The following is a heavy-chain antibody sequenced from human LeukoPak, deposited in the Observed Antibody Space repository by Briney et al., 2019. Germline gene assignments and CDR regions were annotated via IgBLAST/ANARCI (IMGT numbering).Heavy chain of an antibody. CDR2: ISAYNGNT. V-gene: IGHV1-18*01. CDR3: ARERVSIVGANYFDY. CDR1: GYTFTSYG. J-gene: IGHJ4*02. Sequence: ASVKVSCKASGYTFTSYGISWVRQAPGQGLEWMGWISAYNGNTYYAQKLQGRVTMTTDTSTSTAYMELRSLRSDDTAVYYCARERVSIVGANYFDYWGQGTLVTVSS. D-gene: IGHD1-26*01.